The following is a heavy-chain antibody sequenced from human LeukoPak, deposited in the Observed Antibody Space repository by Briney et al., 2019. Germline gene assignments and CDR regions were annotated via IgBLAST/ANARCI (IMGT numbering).Heavy chain of an antibody. J-gene: IGHJ6*04. CDR2: IKQDGSEK. CDR1: GFTFSTYY. CDR3: AELGITMIGGV. Sequence: GGSLRLSCAASGFTFSTYYMSWVRQAPGTGLEWVANIKQDGSEKYYVGSVKGRFTISRDNAKNSLYLQMNSLRAEDTAVYYCAELGITMIGGVWGKGTTVTISS. V-gene: IGHV3-7*01. D-gene: IGHD3-10*02.